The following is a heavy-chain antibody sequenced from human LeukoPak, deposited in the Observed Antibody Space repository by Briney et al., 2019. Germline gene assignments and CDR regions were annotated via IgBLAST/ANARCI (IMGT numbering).Heavy chain of an antibody. V-gene: IGHV3-48*01. J-gene: IGHJ4*02. Sequence: GGSLRLSCAASGFTFSNHNMDWVRQAPGKGLEWILYISGRDEAIFYADSVQERFTISRDNAKNSIYLQMNGLTAEDTAVYYCERTYGSGSLDYGGQGTLVTVSS. D-gene: IGHD2-15*01. CDR3: ERTYGSGSLDY. CDR1: GFTFSNHN. CDR2: ISGRDEAI.